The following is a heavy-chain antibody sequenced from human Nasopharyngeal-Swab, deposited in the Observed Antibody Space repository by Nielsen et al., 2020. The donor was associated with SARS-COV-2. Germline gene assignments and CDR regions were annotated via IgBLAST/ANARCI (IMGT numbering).Heavy chain of an antibody. Sequence: GGSLRLSWAASGFTFSSYWMSWVRQAPGKGLEWVANIKQDGSEKYYVDSVKGRFTISRDNAKNSLYLQMNSLRAEDTAVYYCASTSGYGLNWFDPWGQGTLVTVSS. CDR3: ASTSGYGLNWFDP. J-gene: IGHJ5*02. CDR1: GFTFSSYW. CDR2: IKQDGSEK. V-gene: IGHV3-7*01. D-gene: IGHD5-12*01.